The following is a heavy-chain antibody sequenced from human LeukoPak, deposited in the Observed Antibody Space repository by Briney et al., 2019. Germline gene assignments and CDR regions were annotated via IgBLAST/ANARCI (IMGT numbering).Heavy chain of an antibody. Sequence: PSETLSLTCAVYGGSFSVYYWSWIRQPPGKGLEWIGEINHSGSTNYNPSLKSRVTISVDTSKNQFSLKLSSVTAADTAVYYCARVRGVIGAAAVPIWGQGTMVTVSS. J-gene: IGHJ3*02. CDR2: INHSGST. V-gene: IGHV4-34*01. CDR1: GGSFSVYY. CDR3: ARVRGVIGAAAVPI. D-gene: IGHD6-13*01.